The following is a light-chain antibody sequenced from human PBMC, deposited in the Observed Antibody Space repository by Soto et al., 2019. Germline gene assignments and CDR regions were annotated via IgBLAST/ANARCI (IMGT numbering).Light chain of an antibody. V-gene: IGKV1-5*01. CDR1: QSISSW. J-gene: IGKJ1*01. Sequence: DIQMTQSPSTLSASVGDRVTITCRASQSISSWLAWYQQKPGKAPKLLIYDASSLESRVPSRFSGSGSGTEFTLTISSLQPDDFATYYCQQYNSYRGTFGQGTKVEIK. CDR3: QQYNSYRGT. CDR2: DAS.